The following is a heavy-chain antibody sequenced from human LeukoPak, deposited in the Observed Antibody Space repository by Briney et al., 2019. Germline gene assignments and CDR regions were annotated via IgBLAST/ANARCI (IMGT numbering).Heavy chain of an antibody. CDR2: LYYTGST. CDR1: GGSIRNSNYI. V-gene: IGHV4-39*07. CDR3: AKFRGDTWGAFEI. Sequence: SETLSLTCTVSGGSIRNSNYIWGWIRQPPGKGLEWIGSLYYTGSTYYNPSLKSRVTISVDTSKNQFSLKLSSVTAADTAVYYCAKFRGDTWGAFEIWGQGTVVTVSA. J-gene: IGHJ3*02. D-gene: IGHD2-21*01.